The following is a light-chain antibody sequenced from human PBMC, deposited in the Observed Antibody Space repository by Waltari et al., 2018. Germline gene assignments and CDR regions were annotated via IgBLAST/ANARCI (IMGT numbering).Light chain of an antibody. CDR3: QHYNTYPLT. J-gene: IGKJ4*01. CDR2: KAS. V-gene: IGKV1-5*03. Sequence: DIQMTQSPSTLSASVGERVTITCRASQSISSWLAWYQQKPGKAPNLLIYKASSLESGVPSRFSGSGSGAEFTLTISSLQPDDFATYYCQHYNTYPLTFGGGTKVEIK. CDR1: QSISSW.